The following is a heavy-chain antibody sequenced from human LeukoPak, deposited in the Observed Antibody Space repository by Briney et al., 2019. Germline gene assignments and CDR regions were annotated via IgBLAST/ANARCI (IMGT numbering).Heavy chain of an antibody. J-gene: IGHJ3*02. CDR2: IKQDGSEK. D-gene: IGHD6-13*01. CDR3: ARYSSTFRGDAFDI. CDR1: GFTFSSYW. Sequence: HPGGSLRLSCAASGFTFSSYWMSWVRQAPGKGLEWVANIKQDGSEKYYVDSVKGRFTISRDNAKNSLYLQMNSLRAEDTAVYYCARYSSTFRGDAFDIWGQGTMVTVSS. V-gene: IGHV3-7*05.